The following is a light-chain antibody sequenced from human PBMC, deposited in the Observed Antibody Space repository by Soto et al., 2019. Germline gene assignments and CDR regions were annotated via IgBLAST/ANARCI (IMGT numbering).Light chain of an antibody. CDR2: AND. Sequence: QSVLTQPPSASGTPGQRVIISCSGRSSNIGSNYVYWFQHLPGTAPKLLIYANDQRPSGVPDRFSGSKSGTSASLAISGLRADDEADYYCCSYAGRYTLYVFGTGTKLTVL. CDR3: CSYAGRYTLYV. V-gene: IGLV1-47*02. J-gene: IGLJ1*01. CDR1: SSNIGSNY.